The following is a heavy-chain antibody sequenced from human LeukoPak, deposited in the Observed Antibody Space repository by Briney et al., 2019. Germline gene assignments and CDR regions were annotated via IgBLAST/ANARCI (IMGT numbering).Heavy chain of an antibody. CDR1: GYTFTSYG. D-gene: IGHD3-3*01. CDR2: ISAYNGNT. Sequence: ASVKVSCKASGYTFTSYGISWVRQAPGQGLEWMGWISAYNGNTNYAQKLQGRVTMTTDTSTSTAYMELGSLRSDDKAVYYCARDRQYYDFWSGPDYWGQGTLVTVSS. CDR3: ARDRQYYDFWSGPDY. J-gene: IGHJ4*02. V-gene: IGHV1-18*01.